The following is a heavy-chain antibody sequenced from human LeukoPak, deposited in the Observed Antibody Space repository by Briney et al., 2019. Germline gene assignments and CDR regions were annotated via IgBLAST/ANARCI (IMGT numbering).Heavy chain of an antibody. CDR1: GYTFTSYD. D-gene: IGHD6-19*01. CDR2: ISAYNGNT. J-gene: IGHJ5*02. CDR3: ARDLRTAVAGNWFDP. Sequence: GASVKVSCKASGYTFTSYDISCVRQAPGQGLEWMGWISAYNGNTNYAQKFQGRVTMTTDTSTSTAYMELRSLRSDDTAVYYCARDLRTAVAGNWFDPWGQGTLVTVSS. V-gene: IGHV1-18*01.